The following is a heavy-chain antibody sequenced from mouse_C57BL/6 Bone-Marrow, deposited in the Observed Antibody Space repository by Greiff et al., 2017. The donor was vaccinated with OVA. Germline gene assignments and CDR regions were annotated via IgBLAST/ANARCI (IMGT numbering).Heavy chain of an antibody. CDR1: GYSFTGYY. J-gene: IGHJ4*01. Sequence: VQLKESGPELVKPGASVKISCKASGYSFTGYYMNWVKQSPEKSLEWIGEINPSTGGTTYNQKFKAKATLTVDKSSSTAYMQLKSLTSEDSAVYYCARLRRGIYAMDYWGQGTSVTVSS. CDR2: INPSTGGT. CDR3: ARLRRGIYAMDY. D-gene: IGHD2-12*01. V-gene: IGHV1-42*01.